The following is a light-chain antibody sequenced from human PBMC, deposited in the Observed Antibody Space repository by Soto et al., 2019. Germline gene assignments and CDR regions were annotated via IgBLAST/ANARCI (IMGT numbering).Light chain of an antibody. J-gene: IGKJ1*01. CDR1: QSISSY. V-gene: IGKV1-39*01. Sequence: PMTQSRSSLSASVGDRFTITCLASQSISSYLNWYQQKPGKAPKLLIYAASSLQSGVPSRFSGSGSGTDFTLTISRLHPEDFATYYCQQSYSTPRTFGQGTKVDI. CDR3: QQSYSTPRT. CDR2: AAS.